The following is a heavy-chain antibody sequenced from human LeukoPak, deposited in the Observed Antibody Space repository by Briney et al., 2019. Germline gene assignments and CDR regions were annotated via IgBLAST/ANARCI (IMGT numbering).Heavy chain of an antibody. D-gene: IGHD3-22*01. CDR3: ARDGFYDSSGSIWYFDL. J-gene: IGHJ2*01. V-gene: IGHV4-59*12. CDR2: IYYSGST. CDR1: GGSISSYY. Sequence: PSETLSLTCTVSGGSISSYYWSWIRQPPGKGLEWIGYIYYSGSTNYNPSLKSRVTISVDTSKNQFSLKLSSVTAADTAVYYCARDGFYDSSGSIWYFDLWGRGTLVTVSS.